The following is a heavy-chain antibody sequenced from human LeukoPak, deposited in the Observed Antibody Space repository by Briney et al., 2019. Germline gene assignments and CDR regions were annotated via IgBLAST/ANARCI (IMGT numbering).Heavy chain of an antibody. D-gene: IGHD3-22*01. J-gene: IGHJ3*02. CDR3: AKLLVTYYYDSSGYADAFDI. CDR2: IRYDGSNK. V-gene: IGHV3-30*02. CDR1: GFTFSSYG. Sequence: GGSLRLSCAASGFTFSSYGMHWVRQAPGKGLEWVAFIRYDGSNKYYADYVKGRFTISRDNSKNKLYLQMNSLRAEDTAVYYCAKLLVTYYYDSSGYADAFDIWGQGTMVTVSS.